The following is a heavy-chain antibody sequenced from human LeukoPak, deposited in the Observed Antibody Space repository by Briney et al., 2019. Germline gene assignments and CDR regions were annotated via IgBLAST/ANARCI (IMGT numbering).Heavy chain of an antibody. D-gene: IGHD1-14*01. CDR3: AKDGRWNQADFFDY. J-gene: IGHJ4*02. V-gene: IGHV3-30*02. Sequence: GGSLRLSCAASGFTFNTYGVHWVRRSNKNCADSVKGRFTNSRDNSKNTLYLQMNSLRADDTAVYYCAKDGRWNQADFFDYWGQGTLVTVSS. CDR2: SNK. CDR1: GFTFNTYG.